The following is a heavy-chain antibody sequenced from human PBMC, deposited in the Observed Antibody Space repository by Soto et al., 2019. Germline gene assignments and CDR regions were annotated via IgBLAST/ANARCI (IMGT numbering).Heavy chain of an antibody. CDR3: ARAMASDYYYGMDV. J-gene: IGHJ6*02. CDR2: IIPIFGTA. Sequence: QVQLVQSGAEVKKPGYSVKVSCKASGGTFSSYAISWVRQAPGQGLEWMGGIIPIFGTANYAQKFQGRVTITADESTSTAYMELSSLRSEDTAVYYCARAMASDYYYGMDVWGQGTTVTVSS. V-gene: IGHV1-69*01. CDR1: GGTFSSYA.